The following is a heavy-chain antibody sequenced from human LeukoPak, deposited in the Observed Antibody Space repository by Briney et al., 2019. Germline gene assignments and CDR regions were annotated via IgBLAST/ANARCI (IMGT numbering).Heavy chain of an antibody. J-gene: IGHJ4*02. D-gene: IGHD3-22*01. V-gene: IGHV3-73*01. CDR2: IRSKANSYAT. CDR1: GFTFSGSA. CDR3: TFPYYYDSSGYYALYY. Sequence: GGSLRPSCAASGFTFSGSAMHWVRQASGKGLEWLGHIRSKANSYATAYAASVKGRFTISRDNSKNTAYLQMSSLKTEDTAVYYCTFPYYYDSSGYYALYYWGQGTLVTVSS.